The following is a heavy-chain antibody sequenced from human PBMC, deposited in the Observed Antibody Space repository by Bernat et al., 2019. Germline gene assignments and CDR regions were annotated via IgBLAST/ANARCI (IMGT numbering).Heavy chain of an antibody. CDR1: GFTFSSYA. D-gene: IGHD3-10*01. V-gene: IGHV3-30*01. Sequence: QVQLVESGGGVVQPGRSLRLSCAASGFTFSSYAMHWVRQAPGKGLEWVAVISYDGSNKYYADSVKGRFTISRDNSKNTLYLQMNSLRAEDTAVYYCARDQMVQGVIIWWGAFDIWGQGTMVTVSS. CDR3: ARDQMVQGVIIWWGAFDI. CDR2: ISYDGSNK. J-gene: IGHJ3*02.